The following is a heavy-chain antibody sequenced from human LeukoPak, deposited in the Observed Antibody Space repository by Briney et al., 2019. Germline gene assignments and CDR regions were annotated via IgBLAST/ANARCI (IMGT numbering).Heavy chain of an antibody. CDR1: GYTLTELS. Sequence: ASVKVSCKVSGYTLTELSMHWVRQAPGRGLEWMGGFDPEDGETIYAQKFQGRVTMTEDTSTDTAYMELSSLRSEDTAVYYCATASATPIAAAVSYYYMDVWGKGTTVTVSS. CDR2: FDPEDGET. D-gene: IGHD6-13*01. V-gene: IGHV1-24*01. J-gene: IGHJ6*03. CDR3: ATASATPIAAAVSYYYMDV.